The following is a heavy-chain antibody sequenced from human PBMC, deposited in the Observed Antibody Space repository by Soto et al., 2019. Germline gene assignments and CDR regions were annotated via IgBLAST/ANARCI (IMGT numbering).Heavy chain of an antibody. Sequence: ASVKVSCKASGGTFSSYTISWVRQAPGQGLEWMGIINPSGDSTSYAQKFQGRVTMTRDTSTSTVYMELSSVTAADTAVYYCARLAAAGIADIWGQGTLVTVSS. CDR1: GGTFSSYT. CDR3: ARLAAAGIADI. V-gene: IGHV1-46*01. J-gene: IGHJ4*02. D-gene: IGHD6-13*01. CDR2: INPSGDST.